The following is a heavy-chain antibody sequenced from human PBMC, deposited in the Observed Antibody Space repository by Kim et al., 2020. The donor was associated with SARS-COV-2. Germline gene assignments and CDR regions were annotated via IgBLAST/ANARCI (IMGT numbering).Heavy chain of an antibody. V-gene: IGHV3-23*01. Sequence: LSLTCAASGFTFSNYAMSWVRQAAGEGLEWVSQISSSSDNTYYEDSVKGRFTISRDNSKNTLYLQMDSLRAEDTAIYYCTKTRAAIGSGDGMDVWGQGTTVTVSS. J-gene: IGHJ6*02. CDR1: GFTFSNYA. CDR3: TKTRAAIGSGDGMDV. CDR2: ISSSSDNT. D-gene: IGHD3-10*01.